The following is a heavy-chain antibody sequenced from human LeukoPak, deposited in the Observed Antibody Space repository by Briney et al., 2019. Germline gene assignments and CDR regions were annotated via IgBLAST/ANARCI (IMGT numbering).Heavy chain of an antibody. CDR2: INPSGGST. Sequence: GASVKVSFKASGYTFTSYYMHWVRQAPGQGLEWMGIINPSGGSTSYAQKFQGRVTMTRDMSTSTVYMELSRLRSEDTAVYYCARAKFDFWSGDHDAFDIWGQGTMVTVSS. CDR1: GYTFTSYY. D-gene: IGHD3-3*01. CDR3: ARAKFDFWSGDHDAFDI. J-gene: IGHJ3*02. V-gene: IGHV1-46*01.